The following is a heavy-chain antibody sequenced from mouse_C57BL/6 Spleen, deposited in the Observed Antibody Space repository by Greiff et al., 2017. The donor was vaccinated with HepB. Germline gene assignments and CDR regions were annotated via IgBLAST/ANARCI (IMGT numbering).Heavy chain of an antibody. CDR1: GYTFTSYW. Sequence: QVQLQQPGAELVKPGASVKMSCKASGYTFTSYWITWVKQRPGQGLEWIGDIYPGSGSTNYNEKFKSKATLTVDTSSSTAYMQLSSLTSEDSAVYYCASIPHYYGSSFAYWGQGTLVTVSA. CDR2: IYPGSGST. D-gene: IGHD1-1*01. J-gene: IGHJ3*01. CDR3: ASIPHYYGSSFAY. V-gene: IGHV1-55*01.